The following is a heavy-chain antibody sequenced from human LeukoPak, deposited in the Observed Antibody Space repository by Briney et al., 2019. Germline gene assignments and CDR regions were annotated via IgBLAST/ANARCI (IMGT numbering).Heavy chain of an antibody. CDR1: GYSFTSYW. V-gene: IGHV5-51*01. CDR3: ARRTRYSSVLQYYFDY. D-gene: IGHD6-19*01. Sequence: GESLKISCKGSGYSFTSYWIGWVRQMPGKGLEWMGTIYPGASDTIYSPSFQGQVTISAARSISTAYLQWSSLKASDTAMYYCARRTRYSSVLQYYFDYWGQGTLVTVSS. J-gene: IGHJ4*02. CDR2: IYPGASDT.